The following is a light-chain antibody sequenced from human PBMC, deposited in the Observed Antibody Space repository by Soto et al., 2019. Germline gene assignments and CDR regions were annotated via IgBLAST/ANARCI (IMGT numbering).Light chain of an antibody. CDR3: QQYNSYPYT. CDR2: KTS. J-gene: IGKJ2*01. CDR1: QSFNTW. Sequence: DVQMTQSPSSLSPSVGDRVTITSWASQSFNTWLAWYQQKPGKAPKLLIYKTSILESGVPSRFSGSGSGTEFTLTISSLQPEDSATYYCQQYNSYPYTFGQGTKLEIK. V-gene: IGKV1-5*03.